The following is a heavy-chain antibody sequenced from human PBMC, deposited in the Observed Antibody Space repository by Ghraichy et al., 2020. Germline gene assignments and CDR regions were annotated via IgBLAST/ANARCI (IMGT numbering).Heavy chain of an antibody. D-gene: IGHD3-10*01. Sequence: SETLSLTCIVSGDSISGFYWTWIRQHPGKGLEWIGFVQYSGSTFYNPSLQSRVAMSIDMSKSQISLKLSSVTAADTAMYYCARGDKDIRGVFDYWGQGTPVTVSS. CDR3: ARGDKDIRGVFDY. CDR2: VQYSGST. CDR1: GDSISGFY. V-gene: IGHV4-31*03. J-gene: IGHJ4*02.